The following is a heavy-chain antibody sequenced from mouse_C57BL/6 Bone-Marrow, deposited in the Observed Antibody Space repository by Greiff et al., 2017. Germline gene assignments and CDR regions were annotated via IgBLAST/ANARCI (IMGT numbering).Heavy chain of an antibody. Sequence: QVQLQQPGAELVKPGASVKLSCKASGYTFTSYWMHWVQQRPGQGLERIGMIHPNSGSTTYHEKFKRKATLTVDKSSSTAYMPLSSLTSEDSAVYYCATTVVAPAYWYFDVWGTGTTVTVSS. J-gene: IGHJ1*03. D-gene: IGHD1-1*01. CDR3: ATTVVAPAYWYFDV. CDR2: IHPNSGST. V-gene: IGHV1-64*01. CDR1: GYTFTSYW.